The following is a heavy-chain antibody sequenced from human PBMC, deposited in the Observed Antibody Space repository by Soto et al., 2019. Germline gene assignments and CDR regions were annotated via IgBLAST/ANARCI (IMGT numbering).Heavy chain of an antibody. J-gene: IGHJ4*02. CDR1: GFTFRSYA. CDR2: ISYDETEK. CDR3: ARDEARWELIFHS. V-gene: IGHV3-30-3*01. Sequence: GGSLRLSCAASGFTFRSYAMHWVRQAPGKGLEWVAIISYDETEKYYADSVKGRFTISRDNSKDTLYLQMNSLRAEDTAIYYCARDEARWELIFHSWGQGTLVTVSS. D-gene: IGHD1-26*01.